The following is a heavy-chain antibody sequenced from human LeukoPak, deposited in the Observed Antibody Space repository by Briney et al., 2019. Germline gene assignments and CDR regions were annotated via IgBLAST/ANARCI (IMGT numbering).Heavy chain of an antibody. Sequence: SETLSLTCTVTGGSISRYYRSWIRQPPGKGLEWSGSSYNSGSTNYNPSPKSRVTISVDTSKNQPSLRLSSVTAADTAVYYCARHRSGSFDSWGQGTLVTVSS. CDR1: GGSISRYY. CDR3: ARHRSGSFDS. J-gene: IGHJ4*02. D-gene: IGHD3-3*01. CDR2: SYNSGST. V-gene: IGHV4-59*08.